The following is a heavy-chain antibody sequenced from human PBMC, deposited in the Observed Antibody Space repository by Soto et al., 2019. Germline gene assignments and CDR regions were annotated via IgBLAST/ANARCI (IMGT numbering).Heavy chain of an antibody. CDR1: GDTFTTYT. Sequence: SVEVSCKASGDTFTTYTINWVLQAPGQGLEWMGGIVPILGAGNYAQKFQGRVTITADRSTTTAYLDLSSLRSDDTAVYYCAREGEGIPAHRYWGQGTLVTVSS. V-gene: IGHV1-69*08. CDR3: AREGEGIPAHRY. CDR2: IVPILGAG. D-gene: IGHD3-16*01. J-gene: IGHJ4*02.